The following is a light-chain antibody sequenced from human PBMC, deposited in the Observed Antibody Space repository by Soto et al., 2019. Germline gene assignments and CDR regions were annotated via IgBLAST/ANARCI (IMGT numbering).Light chain of an antibody. CDR3: QQYGTSPWT. Sequence: EIVLTQSPVTLSLSPGERATLSCRASQSVSSTYLAWYQQKPGQAPRLLIYGASSRATGIPDRFSGSGSGTDFTLTISRLEAEDFAVYPCQQYGTSPWTFGQGTKVEIK. J-gene: IGKJ1*01. CDR1: QSVSSTY. V-gene: IGKV3-20*01. CDR2: GAS.